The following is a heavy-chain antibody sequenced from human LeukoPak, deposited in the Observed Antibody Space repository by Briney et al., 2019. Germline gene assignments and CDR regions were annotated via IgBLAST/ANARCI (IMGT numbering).Heavy chain of an antibody. Sequence: GGSLRLSCAASGFTFDDYGMSWVRQAPGKGLELVSGINWNGGSTGYADSVKGRFTISRDNAKNSLYLQMNSLRAEDTALYYCARGNVRFLEWLPDYWGQGTLVTVSS. J-gene: IGHJ4*02. V-gene: IGHV3-20*04. D-gene: IGHD3-3*01. CDR1: GFTFDDYG. CDR2: INWNGGST. CDR3: ARGNVRFLEWLPDY.